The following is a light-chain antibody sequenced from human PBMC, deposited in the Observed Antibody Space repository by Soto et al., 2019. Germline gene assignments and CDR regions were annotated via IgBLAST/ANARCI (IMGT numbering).Light chain of an antibody. CDR1: QGISTW. J-gene: IGKJ1*01. CDR3: QQASRFPWT. Sequence: DIQMTQSPSSVSASVGDRVTITCRTSQGISTWLAWYQQKPGKAPKLLIHSASRLQIGVPSRFSGSGSGTNFPLTITSLQPEDFATFYCQQASRFPWTFGQGTTVENK. V-gene: IGKV1-12*01. CDR2: SAS.